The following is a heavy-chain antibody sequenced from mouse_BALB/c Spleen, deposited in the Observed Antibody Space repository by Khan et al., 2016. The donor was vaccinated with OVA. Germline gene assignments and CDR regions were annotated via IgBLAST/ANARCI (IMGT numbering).Heavy chain of an antibody. J-gene: IGHJ2*01. D-gene: IGHD1-1*02. CDR1: GYTFTSYW. CDR2: IAPGNGSS. CDR3: GRAMGGKVPLDY. V-gene: IGHV1S41*01. Sequence: DLVKPGASVKLSCKASGYTFTSYWITWIKQRPGQGLEWIGRIAPGNGSSYYNEMFKGKATLTVDTSSNTAYIQLSSLSSEDSGVYCCGRAMGGKVPLDYWGQRTTLTVSS.